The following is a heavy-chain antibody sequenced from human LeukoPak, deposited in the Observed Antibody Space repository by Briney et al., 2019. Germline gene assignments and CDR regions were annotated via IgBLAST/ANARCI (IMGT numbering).Heavy chain of an antibody. J-gene: IGHJ6*03. D-gene: IGHD3-3*01. CDR1: GFTFSSYW. CDR2: IKSKTDGGTT. Sequence: PGGSLRLSCAASGFTFSSYWMSWVRQAPGKGLEWVGRIKSKTDGGTTDYAAPVKGRFTTSRDDSKNTLYLQMNSLKTEDTAVYYCTTGRDVLRFLEWLSTGYYYYYYMDVWGKGTTVTVSS. CDR3: TTGRDVLRFLEWLSTGYYYYYYMDV. V-gene: IGHV3-15*01.